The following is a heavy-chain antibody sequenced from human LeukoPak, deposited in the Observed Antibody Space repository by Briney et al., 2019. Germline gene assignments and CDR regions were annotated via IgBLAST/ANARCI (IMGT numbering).Heavy chain of an antibody. CDR2: IYYSGST. Sequence: SETLSLTCTVSGGSISSHYWSWIRQPPGKGLEWIGYIYYSGSTNYNPSLKSRVTISVDTSKNQFSLKLSSVTAADTAVYYCARVGSYSDFDYWGQGTLVTVSS. J-gene: IGHJ4*02. D-gene: IGHD4-11*01. CDR1: GGSISSHY. V-gene: IGHV4-59*11. CDR3: ARVGSYSDFDY.